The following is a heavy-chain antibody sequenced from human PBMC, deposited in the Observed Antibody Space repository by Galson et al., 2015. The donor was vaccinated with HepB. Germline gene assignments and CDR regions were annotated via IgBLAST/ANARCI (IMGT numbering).Heavy chain of an antibody. Sequence: SVKVSCKASGYTFTGYGISWVRQAPGQGLEWVGWINPYNGGINYAQKFQARVTMTTDTSTAYMELRSLRSDDTAVYYCARGPWFGELTGILVLQHWGQGTLVTVSS. D-gene: IGHD3-10*01. CDR2: INPYNGGI. J-gene: IGHJ1*01. V-gene: IGHV1-18*04. CDR1: GYTFTGYG. CDR3: ARGPWFGELTGILVLQH.